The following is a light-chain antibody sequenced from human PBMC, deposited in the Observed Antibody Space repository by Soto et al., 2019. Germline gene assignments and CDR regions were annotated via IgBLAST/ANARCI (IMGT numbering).Light chain of an antibody. Sequence: QLVLTQPASVSGSPGQSITISCTGTSSDVGGYNYVSWYQHHPDKAPKLMIYDVNNRPSGVSNRFSGSKSGNTASLTISGLQAEDEAAYYCSSYSSSSTRLVFGGGTKLTVL. V-gene: IGLV2-14*03. CDR2: DVN. CDR1: SSDVGGYNY. CDR3: SSYSSSSTRLV. J-gene: IGLJ2*01.